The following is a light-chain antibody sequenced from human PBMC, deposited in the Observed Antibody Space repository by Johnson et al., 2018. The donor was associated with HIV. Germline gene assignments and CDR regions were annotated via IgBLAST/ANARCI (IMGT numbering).Light chain of an antibody. Sequence: QSVLTQPPSVSAAPGQKVTISCSGSSSNIGNNYVSWYRQLPGTAPKLLIYENNKRPSGIPDRVSGSKSGTSATLGITGLQTGDEADYYCGTWDSSLSAYAFGTGTKVTVL. CDR2: ENN. CDR3: GTWDSSLSAYA. V-gene: IGLV1-51*02. CDR1: SSNIGNNY. J-gene: IGLJ1*01.